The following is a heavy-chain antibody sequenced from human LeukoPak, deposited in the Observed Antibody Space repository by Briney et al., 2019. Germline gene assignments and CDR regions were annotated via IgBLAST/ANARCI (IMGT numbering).Heavy chain of an antibody. Sequence: GGSLRLSCAASGFTFSSYWMSWVRQAPGKGLEWVANIKQDGSEKYYVDSVKGRFTISRDNAKNSLYLQMNSLRAEDTAVYYCARVQKPYYDILTGSYFDYWGQGTLVTVSS. D-gene: IGHD3-9*01. CDR2: IKQDGSEK. J-gene: IGHJ4*02. CDR3: ARVQKPYYDILTGSYFDY. V-gene: IGHV3-7*01. CDR1: GFTFSSYW.